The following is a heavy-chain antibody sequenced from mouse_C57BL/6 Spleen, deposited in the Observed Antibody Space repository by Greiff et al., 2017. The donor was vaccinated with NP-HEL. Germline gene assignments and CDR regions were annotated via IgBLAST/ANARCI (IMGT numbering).Heavy chain of an antibody. Sequence: EVQLVESGGGLVKPGGSLKLSCAASGFTFSSYAMSWVRQTPEKRLEWVATISDGGSYTYYPDNVKGRFTISRDNAKNNLYLQMSHLKSEDTAMYYCARDTHYGSSYYFDYWGQGTTLTVSS. J-gene: IGHJ2*01. D-gene: IGHD1-1*01. CDR1: GFTFSSYA. CDR2: ISDGGSYT. CDR3: ARDTHYGSSYYFDY. V-gene: IGHV5-4*01.